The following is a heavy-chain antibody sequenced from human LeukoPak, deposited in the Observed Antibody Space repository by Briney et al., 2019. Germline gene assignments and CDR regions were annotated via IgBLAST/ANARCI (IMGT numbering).Heavy chain of an antibody. CDR3: AKDRITMIVVGDAFDI. CDR1: GFTFSSYS. CDR2: ISSSSSYI. J-gene: IGHJ3*02. Sequence: GGSLRLSCAASGFTFSSYSMNWVRQAPGKGLEWVSSISSSSSYIYYADSVKGRFTISRDNSKNTLYLQMNSLRAEDTAVYYCAKDRITMIVVGDAFDIWGQGTMVTVSS. V-gene: IGHV3-21*01. D-gene: IGHD3-22*01.